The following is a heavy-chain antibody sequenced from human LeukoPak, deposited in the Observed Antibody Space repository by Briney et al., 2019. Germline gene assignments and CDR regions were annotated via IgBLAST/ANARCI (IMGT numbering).Heavy chain of an antibody. V-gene: IGHV1-2*02. CDR2: IHPNNGDT. D-gene: IGHD3-10*01. J-gene: IGHJ4*02. Sequence: ASVKVSCKASGYTFSGTGWYLYWLRQAPGQGLGCMGWIHPNNGDTAYAQKVEGRVAMTRDKSISTAYMELRRLRPDDTAVYFCARDGPAQMVDLDYWGQGTLVTVSS. CDR3: ARDGPAQMVDLDY. CDR1: GYTFSGTGWY.